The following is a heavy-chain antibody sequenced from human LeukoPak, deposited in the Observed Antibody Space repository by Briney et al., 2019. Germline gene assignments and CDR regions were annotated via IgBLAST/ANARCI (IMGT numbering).Heavy chain of an antibody. Sequence: SETLSLTCTVSGGSISSSSYYWGWIRQPPGKGLEWIGSIYYGGSTYYNPSLKSRVTISVDTSKNQFSLKLSSVTAADTAVYYCARTYCGGDCRGYYYYYYMDVWGKGTTVTISS. CDR3: ARTYCGGDCRGYYYYYYMDV. CDR2: IYYGGST. V-gene: IGHV4-39*01. CDR1: GGSISSSSYY. D-gene: IGHD2-21*02. J-gene: IGHJ6*03.